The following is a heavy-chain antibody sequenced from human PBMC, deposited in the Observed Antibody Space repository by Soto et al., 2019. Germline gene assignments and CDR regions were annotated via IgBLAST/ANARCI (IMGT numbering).Heavy chain of an antibody. Sequence: QVQLVQSGAEVKKPGASVKISCKASGYTFTSYYMHWVRQAPGQGLEWMGIINPSGGSTNYAQKLQGRFAMIRNTSTSRGNMERNSLRSEDTAVYYCARPPYPGCIYAVCYTLNYWGQGTLVTVSS. V-gene: IGHV1-46*01. D-gene: IGHD2-8*01. CDR2: INPSGGST. J-gene: IGHJ4*02. CDR3: ARPPYPGCIYAVCYTLNY. CDR1: GYTFTSYY.